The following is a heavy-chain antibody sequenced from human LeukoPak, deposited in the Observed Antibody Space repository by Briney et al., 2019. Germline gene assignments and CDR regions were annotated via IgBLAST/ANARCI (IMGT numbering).Heavy chain of an antibody. D-gene: IGHD5-18*01. Sequence: GGSLRLPCAASGLTYSNYGMNWVRQTPGKGPQWVSYISSNTRIIDYADSVKGRFTISRDNAKNSLYLQMNSLRDEDTAVYYCARGGSGYSYGKIDSWGQGILVTVSS. J-gene: IGHJ4*02. CDR3: ARGGSGYSYGKIDS. CDR1: GLTYSNYG. V-gene: IGHV3-48*02. CDR2: ISSNTRII.